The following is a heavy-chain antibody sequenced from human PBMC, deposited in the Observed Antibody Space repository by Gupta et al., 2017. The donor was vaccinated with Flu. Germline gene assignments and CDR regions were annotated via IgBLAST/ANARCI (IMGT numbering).Heavy chain of an antibody. D-gene: IGHD6-13*01. CDR2: IYSGGGT. J-gene: IGHJ6*02. CDR3: ARDRSSPGGWDRFYHGTDV. V-gene: IGHV3-66*02. Sequence: EVQLAESGGGLVQPGGSLRLSCVASGFTVNRNYMSWVRKAPGKGLEWVSGIYSGGGTHYADSVQGRFTISRDNSQNTLYLQMNTLKPEDTAVYYCARDRSSPGGWDRFYHGTDVWGQGTTVTVSS. CDR1: GFTVNRNY.